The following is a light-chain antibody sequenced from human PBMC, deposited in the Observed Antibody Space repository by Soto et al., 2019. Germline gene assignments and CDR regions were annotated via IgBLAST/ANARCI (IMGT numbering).Light chain of an antibody. CDR3: QDYRSSPTWS. CDR2: GAS. CDR1: QSVSSSY. V-gene: IGKV3-20*01. Sequence: EIVLTQSPGTLSLSPRERATLSCRASQSVSSSYLAWYKQKPGQAPRLLIYGASSRPTGIPERFSGSGSVIDFNLTISRLEPEDFAVYYCQDYRSSPTWSFLQGTKVDI. J-gene: IGKJ1*01.